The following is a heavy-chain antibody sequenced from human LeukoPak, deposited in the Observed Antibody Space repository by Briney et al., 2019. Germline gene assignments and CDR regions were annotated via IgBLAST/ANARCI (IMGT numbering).Heavy chain of an antibody. CDR2: IYYSGST. J-gene: IGHJ5*02. D-gene: IGHD3-22*01. CDR1: GGSISSYY. Sequence: SETLSLTCTVSGGSISSYYWSWVRQPPGKGLEWMGYIYYSGSTNYNPSLKSRVTISVDTSKNQFSLKLSSVTAADTAVYYCARLRNYDSSGYPTWFDPGGQGTLVTVSA. V-gene: IGHV4-59*08. CDR3: ARLRNYDSSGYPTWFDP.